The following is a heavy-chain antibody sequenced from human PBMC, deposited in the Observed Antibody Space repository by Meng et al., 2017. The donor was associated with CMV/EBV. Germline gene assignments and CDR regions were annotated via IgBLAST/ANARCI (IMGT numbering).Heavy chain of an antibody. CDR1: GGSFSGYY. V-gene: IGHV4-34*01. CDR3: ARKGGSYPLDY. CDR2: INHSGST. Sequence: QVQLQQWGEGLLKPSETLSLTWAVYGGSFSGYYWSWIRQPPGKGLEWIGEINHSGSTNYNPSLKSRVTISVDTSKNQFSLKLSSVTAADTAVYYCARKGGSYPLDYWGQGTLVTVSS. J-gene: IGHJ4*02. D-gene: IGHD1-26*01.